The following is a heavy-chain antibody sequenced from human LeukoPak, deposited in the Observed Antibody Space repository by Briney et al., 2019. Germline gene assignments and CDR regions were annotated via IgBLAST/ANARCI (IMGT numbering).Heavy chain of an antibody. CDR3: ARQDTAMVLDAFDI. CDR1: GGSFSGYY. J-gene: IGHJ3*02. Sequence: SETLSLTCAVYGGSFSGYYWSWIRQPPGKGPEWIGEINHSGSTNYYPSLKSRVTISVDTSKNQFSLKLSSVTAADTAVYYCARQDTAMVLDAFDIWGQGTMVTVSS. CDR2: INHSGST. D-gene: IGHD5-18*01. V-gene: IGHV4-34*01.